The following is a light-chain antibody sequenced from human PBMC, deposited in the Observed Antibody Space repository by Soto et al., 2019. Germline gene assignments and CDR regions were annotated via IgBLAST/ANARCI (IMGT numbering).Light chain of an antibody. Sequence: EIVLTQSPATLSVSPGERATLYCRASQSVGSNFAWYQQKPGQAPRLLIFASSTRATGVPARFSGSGSGTEFTLTISSLQSEDFAVYYCQQYGDWPLTFGGGAKVEIE. CDR3: QQYGDWPLT. J-gene: IGKJ4*01. V-gene: IGKV3-15*01. CDR2: ASS. CDR1: QSVGSN.